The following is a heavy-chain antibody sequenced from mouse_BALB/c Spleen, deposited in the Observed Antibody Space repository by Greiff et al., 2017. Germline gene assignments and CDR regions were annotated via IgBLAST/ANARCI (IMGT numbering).Heavy chain of an antibody. J-gene: IGHJ2*01. CDR3: GNGDYLDY. Sequence: EVQLVESGGGLVQPGGSLKLSCAASGFTFSSYGMSWVRQTPDKRLELVATINSNGGSTYSPDSVKGLFTISRDNAKNTLYLQMSSLKSEDTAMYYCGNGDYLDYWGQGTTLTVSS. V-gene: IGHV5-6-3*01. CDR1: GFTFSSYG. CDR2: INSNGGST. D-gene: IGHD1-1*02.